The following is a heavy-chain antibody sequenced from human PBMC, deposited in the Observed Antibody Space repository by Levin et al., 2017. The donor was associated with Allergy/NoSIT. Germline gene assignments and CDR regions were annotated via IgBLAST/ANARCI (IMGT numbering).Heavy chain of an antibody. J-gene: IGHJ2*01. CDR2: IYYSGST. D-gene: IGHD3-16*01. CDR1: GGSISSYY. V-gene: IGHV4-59*01. CDR3: ARAEGGWYFDL. Sequence: PSETLSLTCTVSGGSISSYYWSWIRQPPGKGLEWIGYIYYSGSTNYNPSLKSRVTISVDTSKNQFSLKLSSVTAADTAVYYCARAEGGWYFDLWGRGTLVTVSS.